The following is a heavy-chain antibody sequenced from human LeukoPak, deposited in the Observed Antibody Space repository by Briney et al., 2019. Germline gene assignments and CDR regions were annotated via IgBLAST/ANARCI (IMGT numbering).Heavy chain of an antibody. D-gene: IGHD3-3*01. CDR3: ASPTTYDFWSGYYMFVY. V-gene: IGHV1-69*05. CDR2: IIPIFGTA. Sequence: SVKVSRKASGGTFSSYAISWVRQAPGQGLEWMGGIIPIFGTANYAQKFQGRVTITTDESTSTAYMELSSLRSEDTAVYYCASPTTYDFWSGYYMFVYWGQGTLVTVSS. J-gene: IGHJ4*02. CDR1: GGTFSSYA.